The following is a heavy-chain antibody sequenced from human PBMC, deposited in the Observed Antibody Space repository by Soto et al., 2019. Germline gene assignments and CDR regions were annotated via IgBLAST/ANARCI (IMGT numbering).Heavy chain of an antibody. J-gene: IGHJ4*02. CDR2: IIPILGIA. D-gene: IGHD2-15*01. CDR3: ARDRFCSGGSCYSTLFDY. CDR1: GGTFSSYT. Sequence: ASVKVSCKASGGTFSSYTISWVRQAPGQGLEWMGRIIPILGIANYAQKFQGRVTITADKSTSTAYMELSSLRSEDTAVYYCARDRFCSGGSCYSTLFDYWGQGTLVTVSS. V-gene: IGHV1-69*04.